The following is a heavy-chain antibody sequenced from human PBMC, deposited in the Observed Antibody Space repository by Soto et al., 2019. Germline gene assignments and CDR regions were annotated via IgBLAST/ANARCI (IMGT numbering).Heavy chain of an antibody. V-gene: IGHV5-51*01. Sequence: GESLKISCKGSGYSCTSYWIGWVRQMPGKGLDWMGIIYPGDSDTRYSPSFQGQVTISRDDSKSIAYLQMNSLKTEDTAVYYCIRDFKPIPAVGIRFDPWGQGTLVTVSS. CDR1: GYSCTSYW. D-gene: IGHD6-13*01. J-gene: IGHJ5*02. CDR2: IYPGDSDT. CDR3: IRDFKPIPAVGIRFDP.